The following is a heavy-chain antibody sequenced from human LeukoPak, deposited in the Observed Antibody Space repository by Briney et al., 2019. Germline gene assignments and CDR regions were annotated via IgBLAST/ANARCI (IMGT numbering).Heavy chain of an antibody. J-gene: IGHJ6*03. CDR2: FYTSESS. D-gene: IGHD1-14*01. CDR1: GGSISSYY. CDR3: AREGREFDSTGSRYFYSYMDV. V-gene: IGHV4-4*07. Sequence: SETLSLTCTVSGGSISSYYWSWIRQPAGKGLEWICRFYTSESSNYNPSLKSRVTMSVDTSNNQFSLKLSSVTAADTAVYYCAREGREFDSTGSRYFYSYMDVWGKGTTVTVSS.